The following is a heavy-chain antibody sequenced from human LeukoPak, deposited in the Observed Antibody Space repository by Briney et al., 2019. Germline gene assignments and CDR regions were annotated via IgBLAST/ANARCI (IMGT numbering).Heavy chain of an antibody. CDR3: AREIADGSGQAWGYWFDP. CDR2: IIPIFGTA. CDR1: GGTFSSYA. J-gene: IGHJ5*02. D-gene: IGHD3-22*01. V-gene: IGHV1-69*13. Sequence: SVKVSCKASGGTFSSYAISWVRQAPGQGLEWMGGIIPIFGTANYAQKFQGRVTITVDESTSTAYMELSSLRSEDTAVYYCAREIADGSGQAWGYWFDPWGQGTLVTVSS.